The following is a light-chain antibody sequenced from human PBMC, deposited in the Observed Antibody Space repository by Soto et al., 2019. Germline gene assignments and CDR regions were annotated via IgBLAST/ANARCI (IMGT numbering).Light chain of an antibody. J-gene: IGLJ3*02. CDR2: DDT. V-gene: IGLV3-21*02. CDR3: QVWDSKRNHVV. CDR1: TMRIKN. Sequence: SYELTQPPSVSVAPGQTASITCGGDTMRIKNVHWYQQKAGQAPVLVVYDDTGRSSGIPERFSGSNHENTATLTIHRVEAEDEADFYCQVWDSKRNHVVFGGGTTVTVL.